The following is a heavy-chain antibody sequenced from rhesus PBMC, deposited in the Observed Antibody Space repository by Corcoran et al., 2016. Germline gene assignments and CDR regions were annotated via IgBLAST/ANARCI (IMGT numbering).Heavy chain of an antibody. CDR2: IYGSGSST. J-gene: IGHJ4*01. CDR1: GGSISSSY. V-gene: IGHV4-169*01. Sequence: QLQLQESGPGLVKPSETLSVTCAVSGGSISSSYWSWLRQAPGQGLEWIGYIYGSGSSTNYNPALKSRVTLSVDTSKNQFSLKRSSVTAADTAVYYCARGYSGSYLAFDYWGQGVLVTVSS. CDR3: ARGYSGSYLAFDY. D-gene: IGHD3-16*01.